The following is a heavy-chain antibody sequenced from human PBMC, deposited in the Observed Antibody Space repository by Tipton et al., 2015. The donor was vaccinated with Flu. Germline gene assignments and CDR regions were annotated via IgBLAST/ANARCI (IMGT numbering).Heavy chain of an antibody. J-gene: IGHJ3*02. CDR2: INHSGST. V-gene: IGHV4-34*01. D-gene: IGHD3-22*01. Sequence: TLSLTCAVYGGSFSGYYWSWIRQPPGKGLEWIGEINHSGSTNYNPSLKSRVTISVDTSKNQFSLKLSSVTAADTAVYYCARAGYDSSGYFGAFDIWGKGTMVTVSS. CDR3: ARAGYDSSGYFGAFDI. CDR1: GGSFSGYY.